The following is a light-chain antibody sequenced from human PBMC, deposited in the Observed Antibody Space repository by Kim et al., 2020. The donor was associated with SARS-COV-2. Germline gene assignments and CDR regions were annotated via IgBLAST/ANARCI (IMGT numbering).Light chain of an antibody. CDR2: DAS. CDR3: QQYNSYSST. CDR1: QSISSW. J-gene: IGKJ1*01. Sequence: DIQMTQSPSTLSASVGDRVTITCRASQSISSWLAWYQQKPGKAPKLLIYDASSLESGVPSRFSGRGSGTEFTLTINSLQPDDFATYYCQQYNSYSSTFVQGTTVYIK. V-gene: IGKV1-5*01.